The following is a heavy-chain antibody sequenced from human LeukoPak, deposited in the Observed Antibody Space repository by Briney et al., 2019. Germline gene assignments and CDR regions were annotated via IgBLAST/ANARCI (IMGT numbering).Heavy chain of an antibody. CDR2: ISSSGSTI. CDR1: GFTFSDYY. J-gene: IGHJ4*02. Sequence: GGSLRLSCAASGFTFSDYYMSWLRQAPGKGLEWVSYISSSGSTIYYPDSVKGRFTISRDNAKNSLYLQMNSLRAEDTAVYYCARDRWAAAASFDYWGQGTLVTVSS. CDR3: ARDRWAAAASFDY. V-gene: IGHV3-11*04. D-gene: IGHD6-13*01.